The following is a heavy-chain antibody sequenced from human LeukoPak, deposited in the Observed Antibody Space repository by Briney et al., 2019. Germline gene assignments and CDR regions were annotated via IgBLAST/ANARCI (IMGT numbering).Heavy chain of an antibody. V-gene: IGHV3-30-3*01. CDR3: ARDAVAGLATRGWYFDL. CDR2: ISYDGSNK. Sequence: GGSLRLSCAASGFTFSSYAMHWVRQAPGKGLEWVAVISYDGSNKYYADSVKGRFTISRDNSKNTLYLQMNSPRAEDTAVYYCARDAVAGLATRGWYFDLWGRGTLVTVSS. D-gene: IGHD5-12*01. J-gene: IGHJ2*01. CDR1: GFTFSSYA.